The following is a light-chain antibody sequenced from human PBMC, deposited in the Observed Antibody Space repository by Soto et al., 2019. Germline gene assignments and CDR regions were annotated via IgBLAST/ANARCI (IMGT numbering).Light chain of an antibody. CDR3: CSYAGSSTFV. J-gene: IGLJ1*01. V-gene: IGLV2-23*01. CDR2: EGS. Sequence: QSALTQPASVSGSPGQSITISCTGTSSDVGGYNLVSWYQQHPGKAPKLMIYEGSKRPSGVSDRFSGSKSGNTASLTISGLKAEDESDYYCCSYAGSSTFVFGTGTKLTVL. CDR1: SSDVGGYNL.